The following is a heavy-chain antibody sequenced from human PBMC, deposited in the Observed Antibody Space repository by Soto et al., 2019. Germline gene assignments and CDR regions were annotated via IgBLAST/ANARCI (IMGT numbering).Heavy chain of an antibody. J-gene: IGHJ4*02. V-gene: IGHV4-4*02. CDR1: GVSLTSGLS. Sequence: SETRSLTCAVAGVSLTSGLSWTWVRQSPQRGLEYIGEIFHDGTANYYPSFERRVAMSVDTSRNQFSLKLTSVTAADTAVYFCARLVYDTRLNYMYFDFWGPGTLVTVSS. CDR2: IFHDGTA. CDR3: ARLVYDTRLNYMYFDF. D-gene: IGHD3-10*01.